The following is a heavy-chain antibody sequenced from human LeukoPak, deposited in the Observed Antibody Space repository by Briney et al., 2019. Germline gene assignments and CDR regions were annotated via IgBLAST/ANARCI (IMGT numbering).Heavy chain of an antibody. V-gene: IGHV3-23*01. CDR2: ISGSGNSS. J-gene: IGHJ4*02. CDR3: AKSYASGSFYDF. Sequence: GGSLRLSCAASGFTFSTYALTWVRQAPGKGLEWVSGISGSGNSSYYADSVKGRFTISRDNSKNTMSLQMNNLRADDTAVYYCAKSYASGSFYDFWGQGTLVTVSS. D-gene: IGHD3-10*01. CDR1: GFTFSTYA.